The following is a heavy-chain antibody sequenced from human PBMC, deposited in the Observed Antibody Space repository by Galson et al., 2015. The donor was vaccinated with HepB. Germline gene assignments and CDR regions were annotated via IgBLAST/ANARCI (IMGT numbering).Heavy chain of an antibody. Sequence: SLRLSCAASGFTFGDYAMSWFRQAPGKGLEWVGFIRSKAYGGTTEYAASVKGRFTISRDDSKSIAYLQMNSLKTEDTAVYYCTRDEKLYSYDPQRFGYWGQGTLVTVSS. CDR2: IRSKAYGGTT. J-gene: IGHJ4*02. D-gene: IGHD5-18*01. V-gene: IGHV3-49*03. CDR3: TRDEKLYSYDPQRFGY. CDR1: GFTFGDYA.